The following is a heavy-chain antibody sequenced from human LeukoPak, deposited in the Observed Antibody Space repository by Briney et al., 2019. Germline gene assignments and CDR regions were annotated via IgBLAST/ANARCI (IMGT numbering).Heavy chain of an antibody. D-gene: IGHD3-22*01. J-gene: IGHJ6*02. CDR2: IYYSGST. CDR3: ARVRYYYDSSGYYYGYYYYYGMDV. Sequence: SETLSLTCTVSGGSISSGDYYWSWIRQPPGKGLEWIGYIYYSGSTYYNPSLKSRVTISVDTSKNQFSLKLSSVTAADTAVYYCARVRYYYDSSGYYYGYYYYYGMDVWGQGTTVTVSS. CDR1: GGSISSGDYY. V-gene: IGHV4-30-4*01.